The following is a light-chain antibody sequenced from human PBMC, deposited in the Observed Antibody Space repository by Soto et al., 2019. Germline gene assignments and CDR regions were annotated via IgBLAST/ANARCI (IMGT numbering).Light chain of an antibody. J-gene: IGLJ1*01. CDR1: SSDIGAYNY. CDR3: CSYAGSNNLL. CDR2: EVS. Sequence: QSALTQPPSASGSPGQSVTISCTGTSSDIGAYNYVSWYQQYPGKAPKLMIFEVSKRPSGVPDRFSGSKSGNTASLTVSGLQAEDEADFYCCSYAGSNNLLFGTGTPVXVL. V-gene: IGLV2-8*01.